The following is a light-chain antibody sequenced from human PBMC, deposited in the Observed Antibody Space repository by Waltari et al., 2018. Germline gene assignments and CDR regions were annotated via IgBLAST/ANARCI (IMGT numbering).Light chain of an antibody. CDR1: PAAVTSGHY. Sequence: QAVVTQEPSFTVSPGGPVTLPCGSSPAAVTSGHYPYWFQHTPGQAPWTLIYDTNKKHSWTPARFSGSLLGGEAALTLSGARPEDEAEYFCLLYYSGVRVFGGGTKLTVL. CDR3: LLYYSGVRV. J-gene: IGLJ3*02. CDR2: DTN. V-gene: IGLV7-46*01.